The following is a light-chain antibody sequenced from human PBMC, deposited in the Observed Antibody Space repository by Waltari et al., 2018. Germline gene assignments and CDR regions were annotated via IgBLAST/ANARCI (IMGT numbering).Light chain of an antibody. CDR3: QQSYS. J-gene: IGKJ5*01. V-gene: IGKV1-39*01. Sequence: DIKMTQSPSSVSASVGERVTINCPASQSSSDYLNWYQQKPGKAPKLLIYAASTLQRGVPSRVSGSGSGTDFALTISSLQPEDFATYYCQQSYSFGQGTRLEIK. CDR1: QSSSDY. CDR2: AAS.